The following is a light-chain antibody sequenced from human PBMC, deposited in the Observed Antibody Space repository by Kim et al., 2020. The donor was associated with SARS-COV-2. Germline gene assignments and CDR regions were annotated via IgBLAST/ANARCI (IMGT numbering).Light chain of an antibody. J-gene: IGKJ1*01. CDR2: GAS. CDR3: QQYGRSSWT. V-gene: IGKV3-20*01. CDR1: QSVSSTY. Sequence: EDVLTQSPGTLSLSVGERATLSCRASQSVSSTYLAWYQQKPGQAPRLVIYGASNRATGIPDRFSGSGSGTDFTLSISRLEPEDVAVYYCQQYGRSSWTFGQGTKVGIK.